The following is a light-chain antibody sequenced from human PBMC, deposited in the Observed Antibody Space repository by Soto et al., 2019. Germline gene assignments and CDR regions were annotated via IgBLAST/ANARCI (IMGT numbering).Light chain of an antibody. Sequence: DIQMTQSPSSLSASVGNRVTITCQASQDIATYLNWYQQKPGKAPNLLIYDASNLETGVSSRFSGGGSGTHFTFTISNPQPEDIATYYCQQYDNLPPTWTFGQGTKVELE. J-gene: IGKJ1*01. CDR3: QQYDNLPPTWT. V-gene: IGKV1-33*01. CDR2: DAS. CDR1: QDIATY.